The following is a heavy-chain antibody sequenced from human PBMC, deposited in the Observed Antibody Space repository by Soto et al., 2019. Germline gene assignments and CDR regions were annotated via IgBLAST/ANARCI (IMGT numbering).Heavy chain of an antibody. CDR1: GFTFSASH. J-gene: IGHJ4*02. Sequence: EVQLVESGGGSVQPGESLKLSCSTSGFTFSASHMHWVRQAPGKGLEWVGHMRSKADNYETAYGASVRGRFTVSRDDSKNTAYLQMDSLKAEATAVYYCARQTVSCHDFGGQGTLVTVSS. V-gene: IGHV3-73*01. CDR3: ARQTVSCHDF. D-gene: IGHD2-2*01. CDR2: MRSKADNYET.